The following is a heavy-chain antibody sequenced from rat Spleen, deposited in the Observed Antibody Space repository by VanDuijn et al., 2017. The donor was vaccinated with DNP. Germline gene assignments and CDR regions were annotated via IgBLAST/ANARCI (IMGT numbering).Heavy chain of an antibody. Sequence: EVQLVESGGGLVQPGRSLKLTCAASGFTFSDSYMAWVRQAPKKGLEWVATISYEGSSTYYRDSVKGRFSISRDNTKNSLYLQMDSLRSEDTATYYCTTWGWLLGLDAWGQGTSVTVSS. CDR3: TTWGWLLGLDA. J-gene: IGHJ4*01. CDR2: ISYEGSST. V-gene: IGHV5-20*01. CDR1: GFTFSDSY. D-gene: IGHD1-12*03.